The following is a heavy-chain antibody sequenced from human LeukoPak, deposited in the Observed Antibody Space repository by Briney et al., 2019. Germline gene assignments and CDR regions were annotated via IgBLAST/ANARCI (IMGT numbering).Heavy chain of an antibody. CDR1: GFTFSSYA. CDR3: ATQRRPYYGDY. CDR2: ISSSSSYI. Sequence: PGGSLRLSCAASGFTFSSYAMHWVRQAPGKGLEWVSSISSSSSYIYYADSVKGRFTISRDNAKNSLYLQMNSLRAEDTAVYYCATQRRPYYGDYWGQETLVTVSS. D-gene: IGHD3-10*01. J-gene: IGHJ4*02. V-gene: IGHV3-21*01.